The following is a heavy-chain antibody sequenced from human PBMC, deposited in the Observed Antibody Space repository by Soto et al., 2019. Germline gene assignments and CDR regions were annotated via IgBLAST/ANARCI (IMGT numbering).Heavy chain of an antibody. D-gene: IGHD3-3*01. CDR3: ARDGNLYYDFWSGYYPKTIWFDP. J-gene: IGHJ5*02. Sequence: GASVKVSCKASGGTFSSYAISWVRQAPGQGLEWMGGIIPIFGTANYAQKFQGRVTITADESTSTAYMELSSLRSEDTAVYYCARDGNLYYDFWSGYYPKTIWFDPWGQGTLVTVSS. V-gene: IGHV1-69*13. CDR2: IIPIFGTA. CDR1: GGTFSSYA.